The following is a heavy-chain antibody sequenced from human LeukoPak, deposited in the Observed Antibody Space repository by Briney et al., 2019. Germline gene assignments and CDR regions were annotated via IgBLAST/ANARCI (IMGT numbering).Heavy chain of an antibody. CDR2: IRSKAYGGTT. V-gene: IGHV3-49*04. Sequence: PEGSLRLSCTASGFTFGDYAMSWVRQAPGKGLEWVGFIRSKAYGGTTEYAASVKGRFTISRDDSKSIAYLQMNSLKTEDTAVYYCTRVTQWLGYYFDYWGQGTLVTVSS. CDR3: TRVTQWLGYYFDY. J-gene: IGHJ4*02. D-gene: IGHD6-19*01. CDR1: GFTFGDYA.